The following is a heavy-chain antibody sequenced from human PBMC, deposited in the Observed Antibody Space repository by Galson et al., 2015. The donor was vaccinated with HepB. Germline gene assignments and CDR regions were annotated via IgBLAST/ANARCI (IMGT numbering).Heavy chain of an antibody. J-gene: IGHJ6*03. CDR2: INAGNGNT. CDR1: GYTLTNYA. D-gene: IGHD3-10*01. CDR3: ARGGSRDYMDV. Sequence: SVKVSCKASGYTLTNYAMRWVRQAPGQRLEWMGWINAGNGNTKYSQKFQGRVTITRDTSASTAYMELSSLRSEDTAVYYCARGGSRDYMDVWGKGTTVTVSS. V-gene: IGHV1-3*01.